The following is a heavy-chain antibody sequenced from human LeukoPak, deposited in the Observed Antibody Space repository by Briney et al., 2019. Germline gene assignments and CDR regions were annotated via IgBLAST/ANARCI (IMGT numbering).Heavy chain of an antibody. J-gene: IGHJ4*02. V-gene: IGHV4-59*01. CDR2: IYYSGST. CDR3: ARGACGYSGYEGYYFDS. Sequence: SETLSLTCTVSGDSIYSYYWSWIRQPPGKGLEWIGYIYYSGSTNYNPSLKSRVTISIDTSKKQFSLKLSSVTAADTAVYYCARGACGYSGYEGYYFDSWGQGTLVTVSS. D-gene: IGHD5-12*01. CDR1: GDSIYSYY.